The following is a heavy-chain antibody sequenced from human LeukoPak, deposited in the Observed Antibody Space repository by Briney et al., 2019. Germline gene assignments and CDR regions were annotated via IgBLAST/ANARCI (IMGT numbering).Heavy chain of an antibody. CDR3: AKGGYTNYPDGYYYMDV. D-gene: IGHD4-11*01. CDR1: GFSFSSYG. CDR2: IWYDGSNK. V-gene: IGHV3-33*06. Sequence: GGSLRLSCAASGFSFSSYGMHWVRQAPGKGLEWVAIIWYDGSNKYYADSVRGRFTISRDNSENTLYLQMSSVRAEDTAVYYCAKGGYTNYPDGYYYMDVWGKGTTVTVSS. J-gene: IGHJ6*03.